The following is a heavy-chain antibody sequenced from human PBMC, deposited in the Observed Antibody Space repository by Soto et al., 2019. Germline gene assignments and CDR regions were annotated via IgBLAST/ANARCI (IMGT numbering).Heavy chain of an antibody. Sequence: EVQLLESGGGLVQPGGSLRLSCAASGFTFSSYAMSWVRQAPGKGLEWVSAISGSGGSTYYADSVKGRFTISRDNSKNRLYLQMNSRRTVDTAVYYCAKGGGYCSSTSCYVGSDYWGQGTLVTVSS. CDR1: GFTFSSYA. V-gene: IGHV3-23*01. CDR3: AKGGGYCSSTSCYVGSDY. J-gene: IGHJ4*02. CDR2: ISGSGGST. D-gene: IGHD2-2*01.